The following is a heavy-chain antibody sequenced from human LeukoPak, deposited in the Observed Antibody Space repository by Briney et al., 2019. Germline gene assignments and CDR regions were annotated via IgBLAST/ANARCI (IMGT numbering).Heavy chain of an antibody. J-gene: IGHJ4*02. Sequence: SETLSLTCTVSGGSISGYYWGWIRQPPGKGLERIGSIYHSGSTYYNPSLKSRVTISVDTSKNQFSLKLSSVTAADAAVYYCARALYSSSWVDYWGQGTLVTVSS. V-gene: IGHV4-38-2*02. D-gene: IGHD6-13*01. CDR1: GGSISGYY. CDR2: IYHSGST. CDR3: ARALYSSSWVDY.